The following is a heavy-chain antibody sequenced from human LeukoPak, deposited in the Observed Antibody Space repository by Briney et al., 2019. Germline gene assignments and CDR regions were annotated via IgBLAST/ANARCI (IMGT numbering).Heavy chain of an antibody. J-gene: IGHJ6*02. Sequence: ASVKVSCKASGYTFTSYPINWVRQAPGQGLEWMGWINPNTGNPTYAQDFTGRFVFSLDTSVSTAYLQINSLKVEDIAVYYCARADYFDTSGPHFYYYGMDVWGQGTTVTVSS. V-gene: IGHV7-4-1*02. CDR1: GYTFTSYP. D-gene: IGHD3-22*01. CDR3: ARADYFDTSGPHFYYYGMDV. CDR2: INPNTGNP.